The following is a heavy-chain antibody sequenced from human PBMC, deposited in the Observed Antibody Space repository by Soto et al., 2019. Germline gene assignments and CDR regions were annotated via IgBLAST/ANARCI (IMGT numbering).Heavy chain of an antibody. Sequence: EVQLLESGGGLVQPGGSLRLSCAASGFTFSSYAMSWVRQAPGKGLEWVSAISGSGGSTYYADSVKGRFTISRDNSKNTLYLQMNSLRAEDTAVYYCAKGMGSGWQQMYYFDYWGQGTLVTVSS. CDR3: AKGMGSGWQQMYYFDY. CDR1: GFTFSSYA. J-gene: IGHJ4*02. D-gene: IGHD6-19*01. V-gene: IGHV3-23*01. CDR2: ISGSGGST.